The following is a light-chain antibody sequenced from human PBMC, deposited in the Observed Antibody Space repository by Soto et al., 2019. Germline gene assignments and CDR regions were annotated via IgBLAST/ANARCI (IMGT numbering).Light chain of an antibody. J-gene: IGKJ1*01. CDR2: SAT. V-gene: IGKV3-20*01. CDR3: QQYGTSPTWT. Sequence: ETVLTQSPDTLSLSPGERATLSCRASQSVSNNYLAWYQQKPGQAPRLLIYSATSRATGIPDRFSGGVSGTDFTLTISRLEPEDFAVYYCQQYGTSPTWTFGQGTKVDIK. CDR1: QSVSNNY.